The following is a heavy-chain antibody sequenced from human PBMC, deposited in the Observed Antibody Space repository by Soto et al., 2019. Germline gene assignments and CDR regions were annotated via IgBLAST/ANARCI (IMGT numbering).Heavy chain of an antibody. D-gene: IGHD3-9*01. Sequence: SQNRPVTWIGSGGSPSTRDHFWSWIRPPPGNGLERTGSLHYSGTIYYNPSLKSRVTISVDTSKNQFSLKLSSVTAADTAVYYYARDHYVYDILTGYAYYYGMDVWGQGTTVT. J-gene: IGHJ6*02. V-gene: IGHV4-30-4*01. CDR3: ARDHYVYDILTGYAYYYGMDV. CDR2: LHYSGTI. CDR1: GGSPSTRDHF.